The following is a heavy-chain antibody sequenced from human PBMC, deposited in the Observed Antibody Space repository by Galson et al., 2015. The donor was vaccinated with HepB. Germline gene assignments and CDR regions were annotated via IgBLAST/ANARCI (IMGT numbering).Heavy chain of an antibody. CDR1: GFDFSTYA. D-gene: IGHD3-10*01. Sequence: SLRLSCAASGFDFSTYAMNWVRQAPGKGLEWLSAISGTGDHTYYADSVKGRFTISRDNSQNTVYLQMSGLGAEETALYYCAKCNIPSGNFYPLGDPYFDSWGQGALVTVSS. J-gene: IGHJ4*02. CDR3: AKCNIPSGNFYPLGDPYFDS. V-gene: IGHV3-23*01. CDR2: ISGTGDHT.